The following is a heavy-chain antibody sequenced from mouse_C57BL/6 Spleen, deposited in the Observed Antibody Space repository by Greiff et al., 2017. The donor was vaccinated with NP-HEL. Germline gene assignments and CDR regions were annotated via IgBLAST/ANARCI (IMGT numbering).Heavy chain of an antibody. Sequence: VQLQQPGAELVKPGASVKMSCKASGYTFTTYSIEWMKQNHGKSLEWIGNFHPYNDDTKSNEKFKGKATLTVEKSSSTVYVELSRLTADDSAVYYCAGRTAQASFDDWGQGTTLTVSS. V-gene: IGHV1-47*01. CDR1: GYTFTTYS. CDR3: AGRTAQASFDD. D-gene: IGHD3-2*02. J-gene: IGHJ2*01. CDR2: FHPYNDDT.